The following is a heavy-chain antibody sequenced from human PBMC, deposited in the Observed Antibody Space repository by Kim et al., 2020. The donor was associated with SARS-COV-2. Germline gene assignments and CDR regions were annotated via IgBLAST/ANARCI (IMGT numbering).Heavy chain of an antibody. Sequence: GGSLRLSCAASGFTFSSYGMHWVRQAPGKGLEWVAVIWYDGSNKYYADSVKGRFTISRDNSKNTLYLQMNSLRAEDTAVYYCARGLGRARNYYYYGMDVWGQGTTFTVSS. V-gene: IGHV3-33*01. CDR3: ARGLGRARNYYYYGMDV. J-gene: IGHJ6*02. D-gene: IGHD7-27*01. CDR1: GFTFSSYG. CDR2: IWYDGSNK.